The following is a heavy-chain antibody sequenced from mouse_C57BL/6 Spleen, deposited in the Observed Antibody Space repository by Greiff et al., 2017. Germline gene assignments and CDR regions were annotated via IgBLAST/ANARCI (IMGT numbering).Heavy chain of an antibody. CDR1: GYTFPGYW. J-gene: IGHJ1*03. Sequence: VQLQQSGAELMKPGASVKLSCKATGYTFPGYWIEWVKQRPGHGLEWLGEILPGSGSTNYNEKFKGKATFTADTSSNTAYMQLSSLTTEDSAIYYGAIPEIYYDYHWYFDVWGTGTTVTVSS. CDR3: AIPEIYYDYHWYFDV. CDR2: ILPGSGST. V-gene: IGHV1-9*01. D-gene: IGHD2-4*01.